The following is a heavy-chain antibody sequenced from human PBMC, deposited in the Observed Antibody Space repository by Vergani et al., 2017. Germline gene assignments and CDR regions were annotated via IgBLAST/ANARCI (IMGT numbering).Heavy chain of an antibody. CDR1: GFTFSSYA. CDR3: AKNVVRITIFGVERPAGGLDY. J-gene: IGHJ4*02. D-gene: IGHD3-3*01. CDR2: ISGSGGRT. V-gene: IGHV3-23*01. Sequence: EVQLLESGGGLVQPGGSLRLSCAASGFTFSSYAMSWVRQAPGKGLEWVSAISGSGGRTYYADSVKGRFTISRDNSKNTLYLQMNSLRAEDTAVYYCAKNVVRITIFGVERPAGGLDYWGQGTLVTVSS.